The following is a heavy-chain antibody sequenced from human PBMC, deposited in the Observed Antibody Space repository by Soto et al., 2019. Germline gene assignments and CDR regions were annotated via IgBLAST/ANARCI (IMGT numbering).Heavy chain of an antibody. CDR3: ARSEIFRGYSGYDTYYFDY. J-gene: IGHJ4*02. V-gene: IGHV1-69*01. D-gene: IGHD5-12*01. Sequence: QVQLVQSGAEVKKPGSSVKVSCKASGGTFSSYAISWVRQAPGQGLEWMGGIIPIFGTANYAQKFQGRVTITVDESTSTAYMELSSLRSEDTAVYYCARSEIFRGYSGYDTYYFDYWGQGTLVTVSS. CDR2: IIPIFGTA. CDR1: GGTFSSYA.